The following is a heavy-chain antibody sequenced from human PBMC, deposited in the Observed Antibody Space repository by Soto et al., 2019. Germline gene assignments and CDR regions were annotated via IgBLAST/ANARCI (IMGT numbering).Heavy chain of an antibody. CDR2: INAGNGNT. CDR1: GYTFTSYA. CDR3: ARYCSGGSCYYCYGMDV. D-gene: IGHD2-15*01. V-gene: IGHV1-3*01. J-gene: IGHJ6*02. Sequence: ASVKVSCKASGYTFTSYAMHWVRQAPGQRLEWMGWINAGNGNTKYSQKFQGRVTITRDTSASTAYMEMSSLRSEDTAVYYCARYCSGGSCYYCYGMDVWGQGTTVTVSS.